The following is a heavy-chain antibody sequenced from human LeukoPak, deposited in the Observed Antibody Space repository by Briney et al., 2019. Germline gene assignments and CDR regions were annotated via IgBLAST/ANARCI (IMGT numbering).Heavy chain of an antibody. CDR2: IYSGGST. V-gene: IGHV3-53*01. CDR1: WFTVSSNY. D-gene: IGHD3-10*01. CDR3: ARRSTDDGSGSSFDY. Sequence: GGSLRLSCAASWFTVSSNYMSWVRQAPGKGLEWVSVIYSGGSTYYADSVKGRFTISRDNSKNTLYLQMNSLRAEDTAVYYCARRSTDDGSGSSFDYWGQGTLVTVSS. J-gene: IGHJ4*02.